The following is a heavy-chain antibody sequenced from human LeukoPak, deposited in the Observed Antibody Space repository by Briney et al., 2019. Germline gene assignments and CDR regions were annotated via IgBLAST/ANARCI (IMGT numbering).Heavy chain of an antibody. D-gene: IGHD3-10*01. CDR1: GYTFTSYG. V-gene: IGHV1-18*01. CDR2: ISPYNNKT. J-gene: IGHJ4*02. Sequence: ASVKVSCKASGYTFTSYGISWVRQAPGQGLEWMGWISPYNNKTNYVEKLQDRVTMTTDTSTSTAYMEVRNLRSDDTAVYYCARAAKRITLVRDLDYWGQGTLVTVSS. CDR3: ARAAKRITLVRDLDY.